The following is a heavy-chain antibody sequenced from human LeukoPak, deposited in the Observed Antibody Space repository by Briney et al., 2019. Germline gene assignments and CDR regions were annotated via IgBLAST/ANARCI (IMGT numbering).Heavy chain of an antibody. CDR3: ARGGASDYVWGRTELMRAFDI. CDR2: IYYSGST. Sequence: KASETLSLTCTVSGGSISSYYWSWIRQPPGKGLEWIGYIYYSGSTNYNPSLKSRVTISVDTSKNQFSLKLSSVTAADTAVYYCARGGASDYVWGRTELMRAFDIWGQGTMVTVSS. V-gene: IGHV4-59*01. CDR1: GGSISSYY. D-gene: IGHD3-16*01. J-gene: IGHJ3*02.